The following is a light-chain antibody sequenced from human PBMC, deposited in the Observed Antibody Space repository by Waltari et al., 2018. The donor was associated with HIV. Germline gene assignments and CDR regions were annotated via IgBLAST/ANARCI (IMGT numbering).Light chain of an antibody. Sequence: QSVLTQPPSVSGAPGQRVTISCPGSSPNLGPGYDVLWYQQLPGTAPKLLIYGNSNRPSGVPDRFSGSKSGTSASLAITGLQAEDEADYYCQSYDSSLSGSVFGGGTKLTVL. J-gene: IGLJ3*02. CDR2: GNS. V-gene: IGLV1-40*01. CDR1: SPNLGPGYD. CDR3: QSYDSSLSGSV.